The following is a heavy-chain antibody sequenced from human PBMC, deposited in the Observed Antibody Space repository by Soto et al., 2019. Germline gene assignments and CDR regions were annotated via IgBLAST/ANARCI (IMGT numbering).Heavy chain of an antibody. CDR1: GGSINTFY. CDR2: IFSSGST. Sequence: SETLSLTCTVSGGSINTFYWSWVRQPAGKGLEWIGRIFSSGSTSFNPSLESRVAMSVDTSKNHFSLNLGSVTAADMAVYYCAREGSYSAYNFAHGIQLWSFDFWGQGALVTVSS. D-gene: IGHD5-12*01. CDR3: AREGSYSAYNFAHGIQLWSFDF. V-gene: IGHV4-4*07. J-gene: IGHJ4*02.